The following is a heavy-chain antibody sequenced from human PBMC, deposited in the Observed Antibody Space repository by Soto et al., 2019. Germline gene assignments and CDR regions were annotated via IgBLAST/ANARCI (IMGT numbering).Heavy chain of an antibody. V-gene: IGHV4-59*01. D-gene: IGHD5-12*01. CDR3: ARVGGYEEGTEFDY. Sequence: SETLSLTCTVSGGSISSYYWSWIRQPPGKGLEWIGYIYYSGSTNYNPSLKSRVTISVDTSKNQFSLKLSSVTAADTAVYYCARVGGYEEGTEFDYWGQGTLVTVSS. CDR2: IYYSGST. CDR1: GGSISSYY. J-gene: IGHJ4*02.